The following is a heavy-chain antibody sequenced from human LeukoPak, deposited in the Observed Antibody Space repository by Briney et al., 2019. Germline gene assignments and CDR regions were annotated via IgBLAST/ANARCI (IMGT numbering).Heavy chain of an antibody. V-gene: IGHV4-39*01. CDR3: ARHIGMITFGGVIVRDTWFDP. D-gene: IGHD3-16*02. CDR1: GGSISSSSYY. Sequence: SETLSLTCTVSGGSISSSSYYWGWIRQPPGKGLEWIGSIYYSGSTYYNPSLKSRVTISVDTSKNQFSLKLSSVTAADTAVYYCARHIGMITFGGVIVRDTWFDPWGQGTLVTVSS. CDR2: IYYSGST. J-gene: IGHJ5*02.